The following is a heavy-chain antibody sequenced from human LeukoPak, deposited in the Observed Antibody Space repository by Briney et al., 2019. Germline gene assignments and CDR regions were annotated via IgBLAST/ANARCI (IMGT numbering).Heavy chain of an antibody. Sequence: GGSLRLSCAASGFTFSSYEMNWVRQAPGKGLEWVSYISSSGSTIYYADPVKGRFTISRDNAKNSLYLQMNSLRAEDTAVYYCARANRAWSSFDYWGQGTLVTVSS. CDR1: GFTFSSYE. CDR2: ISSSGSTI. J-gene: IGHJ4*02. D-gene: IGHD2-8*02. V-gene: IGHV3-48*03. CDR3: ARANRAWSSFDY.